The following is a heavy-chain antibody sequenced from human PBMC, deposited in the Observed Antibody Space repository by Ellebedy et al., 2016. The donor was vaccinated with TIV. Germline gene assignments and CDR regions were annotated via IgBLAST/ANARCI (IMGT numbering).Heavy chain of an antibody. V-gene: IGHV4-59*08. CDR2: IYYNANI. CDR3: AARWKLLKNDY. Sequence: SETLSLTCTVSGDSIRSYFWSWIRQSPGKGLEWIGFIYYNANIIYNPSLKNRVTISIDTSKNQVSLNLSSVTAANTAVYYCAARWKLLKNDYWGQGTLVTVSS. D-gene: IGHD1-26*01. J-gene: IGHJ4*02. CDR1: GDSIRSYF.